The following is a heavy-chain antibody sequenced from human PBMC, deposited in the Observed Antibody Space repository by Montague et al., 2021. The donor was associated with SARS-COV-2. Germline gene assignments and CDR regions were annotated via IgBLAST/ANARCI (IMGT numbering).Heavy chain of an antibody. CDR1: GYTFTGHY. CDR3: ARAVTSSNYYNYYGLDV. J-gene: IGHJ6*02. Sequence: SVKVSCKASGYTFTGHYIHWVRQAPGQGLEWMGWINPNSGGTRYAQNFQDWVTMTRDPSISTAFMELTRLKSDDTAVYFCARAVTSSNYYNYYGLDVWGQGTTVTASS. D-gene: IGHD4-17*01. CDR2: INPNSGGT. V-gene: IGHV1-2*04.